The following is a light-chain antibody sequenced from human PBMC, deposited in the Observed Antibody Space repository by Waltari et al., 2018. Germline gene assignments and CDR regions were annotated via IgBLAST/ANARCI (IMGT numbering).Light chain of an antibody. V-gene: IGKV4-1*01. CDR3: QQYHSTPFT. CDR2: WAS. Sequence: DIVMTQSPDSLAVSLGERATIKCKSSQSLLYSTYNQNYLAWYQQKPGQPPELLIYWASTRESGVPDRFSGSGSGTDFTLTISSLQAEDVAVYYCQQYHSTPFTFGPGTKVDIK. J-gene: IGKJ3*01. CDR1: QSLLYSTYNQNY.